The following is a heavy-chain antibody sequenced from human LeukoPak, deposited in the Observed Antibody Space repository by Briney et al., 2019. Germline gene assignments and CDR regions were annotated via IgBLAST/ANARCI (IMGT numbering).Heavy chain of an antibody. CDR3: ARRTPGPQLDEYVAYFFDH. V-gene: IGHV4-4*09. CDR1: GGSITTYN. J-gene: IGHJ4*02. D-gene: IGHD2-2*01. Sequence: SETLSLTCTVSGGSITTYNWIWIRQTPGQALEWIGHISSSGATKYNPSLKSRATILLDTSKNQLSLKLSSVSAADTAVYYCARRTPGPQLDEYVAYFFDHWGQGTQVTVSS. CDR2: ISSSGAT.